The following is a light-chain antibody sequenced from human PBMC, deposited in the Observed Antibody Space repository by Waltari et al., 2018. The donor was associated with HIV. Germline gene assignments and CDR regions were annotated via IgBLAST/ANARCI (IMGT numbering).Light chain of an antibody. J-gene: IGKJ2*01. V-gene: IGKV3-20*01. CDR1: QAINNDY. CDR3: HQYGRSPQT. Sequence: EIVLTQSPMKLSLSPGDRAIVSCRATQAINNDYLAWYRQKPGQAPTLLIYGASRRANGVPERFSGGGSGSDFTLTISRLQPEDFAVYFCHQYGRSPQTFGQGTKLEIK. CDR2: GAS.